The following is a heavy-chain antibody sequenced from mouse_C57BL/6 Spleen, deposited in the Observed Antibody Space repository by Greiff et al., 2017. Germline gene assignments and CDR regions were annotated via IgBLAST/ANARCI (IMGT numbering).Heavy chain of an antibody. D-gene: IGHD1-1*01. J-gene: IGHJ3*01. CDR1: GYTFTGYW. Sequence: QVQLKESGAELMKPGASVKLSCKATGYTFTGYWIEWVKQRPGHGLEWIGGILPGSGSTNYNEKFKGKATFTADTSSNTAYMQLSSLTTEDSAIXDCERGEDCGSSAAWFAYWGQGTLVTVSA. CDR3: ERGEDCGSSAAWFAY. CDR2: ILPGSGST. V-gene: IGHV1-9*01.